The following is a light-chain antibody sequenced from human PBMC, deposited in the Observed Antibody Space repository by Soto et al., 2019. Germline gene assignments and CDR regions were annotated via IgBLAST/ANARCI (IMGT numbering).Light chain of an antibody. CDR1: SSDVGAYNF. CDR2: EVT. J-gene: IGLJ1*01. Sequence: QSVLTQPASVSGSPGQSITISCSGTSSDVGAYNFVSWYQVHPGRAPKLIIPEVTVRPSGVSHRFSGSKSGNSASLTISGLQAEDEADYYCTSYTNTNTPYVFGSGTKVTVL. V-gene: IGLV2-14*01. CDR3: TSYTNTNTPYV.